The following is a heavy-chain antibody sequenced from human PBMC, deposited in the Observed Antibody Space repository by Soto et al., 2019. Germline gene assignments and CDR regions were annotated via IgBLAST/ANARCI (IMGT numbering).Heavy chain of an antibody. D-gene: IGHD2-15*01. V-gene: IGHV3-30-3*01. J-gene: IGHJ6*02. CDR1: EFTFSSYA. CDR2: ISFDGSNE. CDR3: ARPIPRWSYHYGMAV. Sequence: QLVESGGRGVQPGRSLRLSCAASEFTFSSYAMHWVRQAPGRGLEWVALISFDGSNEYYADSVKGRFIISRDNSKNMVYLQMNSLRPDDTAIYYCARPIPRWSYHYGMAVWGQGTTVTVSS.